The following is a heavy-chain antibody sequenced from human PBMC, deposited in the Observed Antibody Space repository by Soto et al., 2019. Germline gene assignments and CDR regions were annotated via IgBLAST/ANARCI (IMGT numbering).Heavy chain of an antibody. D-gene: IGHD3-3*01. CDR3: AREGIMIFGVVITPFDY. CDR2: ISSSSSYI. J-gene: IGHJ4*02. V-gene: IGHV3-21*01. CDR1: GFTFSSYS. Sequence: GGSLRLSCAASGFTFSSYSMNWVRQAPGKGLEWVSSISSSSSYIYYADSVKGRFTISRDNAKNSLYLQMNSLRAEDTAVYYCAREGIMIFGVVITPFDYWGQGTLVTVSS.